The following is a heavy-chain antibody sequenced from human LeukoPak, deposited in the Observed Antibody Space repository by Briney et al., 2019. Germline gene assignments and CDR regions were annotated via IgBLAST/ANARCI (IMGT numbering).Heavy chain of an antibody. J-gene: IGHJ4*02. CDR2: INPNSGGT. CDR1: GYTFTGYF. Sequence: GASVKVSCKASGYTFTGYFMHWVRQAPGQGLEWMGWINPNSGGTNYAQKFQGRVTMTGDTSISTAYMDLSSLRSDDTAVYYCARGGGTEWILVPFEYWGQGTLVTVSS. V-gene: IGHV1-2*02. CDR3: ARGGGTEWILVPFEY. D-gene: IGHD3-22*01.